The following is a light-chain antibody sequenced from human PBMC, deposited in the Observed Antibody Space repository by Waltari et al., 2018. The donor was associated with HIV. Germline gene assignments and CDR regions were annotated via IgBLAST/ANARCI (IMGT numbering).Light chain of an antibody. J-gene: IGLJ2*01. CDR3: QSYDSSLNVI. CDR1: NSNIGAGYG. Sequence: QSVLTQPPSVSGAPGQRVTISCPGSNSNIGAGYGVHWYQHLPGPAPKLRIYDINNRPSGVPDRFSGSKSGTSASLAITGLQVEDEGDYFCQSYDSSLNVIFGGGTKLTVL. CDR2: DIN. V-gene: IGLV1-40*01.